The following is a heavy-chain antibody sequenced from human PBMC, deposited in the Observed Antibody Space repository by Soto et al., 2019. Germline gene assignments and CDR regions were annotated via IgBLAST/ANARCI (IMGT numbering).Heavy chain of an antibody. D-gene: IGHD6-13*01. Sequence: PGGSLRLSCAASGFTFDDYGMSWVRQAPGKGLEWVSGINWNGGSTGYADSVKGRFTISRDNAKNSLYLQMNSLRAEDTALYHCASSAYSSSWLGGFDPWGQGTLVTVSS. CDR3: ASSAYSSSWLGGFDP. V-gene: IGHV3-20*01. J-gene: IGHJ5*02. CDR1: GFTFDDYG. CDR2: INWNGGST.